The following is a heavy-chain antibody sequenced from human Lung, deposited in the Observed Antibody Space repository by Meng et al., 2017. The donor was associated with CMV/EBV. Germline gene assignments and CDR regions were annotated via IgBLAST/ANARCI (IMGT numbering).Heavy chain of an antibody. V-gene: IGHV4-31*03. CDR3: ARGGEPYCGGDCSPGYFPH. D-gene: IGHD2-21*01. J-gene: IGHJ1*01. Sequence: LXXTVSGGSISSGGYYWSWIRQHPGKGLEWIGYIYYSGSTYYNPSLKSRVTISVDTSKNQLSLKLSSVTAADTAVYYCARGGEPYCGGDCSPGYFPHWGQGPLVTVSS. CDR2: IYYSGST. CDR1: GGSISSGGYY.